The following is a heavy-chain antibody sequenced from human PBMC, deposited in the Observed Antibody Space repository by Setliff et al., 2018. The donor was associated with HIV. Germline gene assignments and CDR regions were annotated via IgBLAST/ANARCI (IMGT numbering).Heavy chain of an antibody. CDR3: ARHEQDYQLGYYYYYMDV. Sequence: KPSETLSLTCTVSGGSIRRSSYYWGWIRQPPGKGLEWIGSFSYSESTYYNPSLKSRVTISVDTSKNQFSLKLSSVTAADTAVYYCARHEQDYQLGYYYYYMDVWGKGTTVTVSS. D-gene: IGHD2-2*01. V-gene: IGHV4-39*01. J-gene: IGHJ6*03. CDR2: FSYSEST. CDR1: GGSIRRSSYY.